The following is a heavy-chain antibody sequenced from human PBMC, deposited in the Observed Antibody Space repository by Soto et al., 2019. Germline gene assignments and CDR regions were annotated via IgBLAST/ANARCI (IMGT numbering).Heavy chain of an antibody. J-gene: IGHJ4*02. Sequence: KAGGSLRLSCAASGFTFSDYYMSWIRQAPGKGLEWVSYISGGGSTRSYADSVKGRFTISRDNAQNSLYLQMNSLRAEDTAVYYCARVRGYYDSSGFDSWRQGTLVTVSS. CDR3: ARVRGYYDSSGFDS. CDR2: ISGGGSTR. V-gene: IGHV3-11*01. D-gene: IGHD3-22*01. CDR1: GFTFSDYY.